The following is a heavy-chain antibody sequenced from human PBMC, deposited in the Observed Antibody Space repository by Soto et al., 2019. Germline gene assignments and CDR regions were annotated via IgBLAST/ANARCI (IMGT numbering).Heavy chain of an antibody. CDR3: AKDSATFGRFDY. D-gene: IGHD3-3*01. CDR2: ISKSTDST. V-gene: IGHV3-23*01. CDR1: GFTFSGYG. Sequence: PGGSLRLSCAASGFTFSGYGMAWVRQSPGKGLEWVSLISKSTDSTYYADSVKGRFTISRDNSKNTLYLQMNSLRAEDTAVYYCAKDSATFGRFDYWGQGTMVTVSS. J-gene: IGHJ4*02.